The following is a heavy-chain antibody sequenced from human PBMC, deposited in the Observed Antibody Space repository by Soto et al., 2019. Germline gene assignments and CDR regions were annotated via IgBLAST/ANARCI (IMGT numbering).Heavy chain of an antibody. D-gene: IGHD2-2*01. Sequence: PSETLSLTCTVSGGSISSGVYYWSWIRQHPGKGLEWIGYIYYSGSTYYNPSLKSRVTISVDTFKNQFSLKLSSVTAADTAVYYCARVIVVVPAAMSGYSHFDYWGQGTLVTVSS. J-gene: IGHJ4*02. CDR3: ARVIVVVPAAMSGYSHFDY. CDR2: IYYSGST. V-gene: IGHV4-31*03. CDR1: GGSISSGVYY.